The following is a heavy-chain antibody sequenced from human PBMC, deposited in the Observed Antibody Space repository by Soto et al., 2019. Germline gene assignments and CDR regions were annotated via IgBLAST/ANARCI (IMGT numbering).Heavy chain of an antibody. Sequence: PSETLSLTCTVSGGSVSSGSYYWSWIRQPPGKGLEWIGYIYYSGSTNYNPSLKSRVTISVDTSKNQFSLKLSSVTAADTAVYYCARSTTGTGMEWDDFDIWGQGTMVTVSS. D-gene: IGHD1-1*01. J-gene: IGHJ3*02. CDR3: ARSTTGTGMEWDDFDI. CDR2: IYYSGST. CDR1: GGSVSSGSYY. V-gene: IGHV4-61*01.